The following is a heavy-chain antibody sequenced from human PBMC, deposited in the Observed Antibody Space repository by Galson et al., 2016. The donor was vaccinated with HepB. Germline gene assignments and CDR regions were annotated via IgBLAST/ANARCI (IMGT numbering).Heavy chain of an antibody. CDR1: GDSVTSDITT. Sequence: CAISGDSVTSDITTWNWIRQSPSRGLEWLGRTYYRSKWFNDYAGSVKSRITVTSDTSKNQFSLQLDSVTPDDTATYFCTRGYMQNGMNVWGQGTTVTVS. D-gene: IGHD5-24*01. CDR2: TYYRSKWFN. CDR3: TRGYMQNGMNV. J-gene: IGHJ6*02. V-gene: IGHV6-1*01.